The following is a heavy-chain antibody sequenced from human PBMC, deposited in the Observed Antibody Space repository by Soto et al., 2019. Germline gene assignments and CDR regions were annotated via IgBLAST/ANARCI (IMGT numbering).Heavy chain of an antibody. J-gene: IGHJ4*02. V-gene: IGHV1-69*13. CDR1: GYTFTAYS. CDR2: IIPIFGTA. CDR3: ARDTTALNGFDY. Sequence: SVKVSCKASGYTFTAYSIHWLRQAPGQGLEWMGGIIPIFGTANYAQKFQGRVTITADESTSTAYMELSSLRSEDTAVYYCARDTTALNGFDYWGQGTLVTVSS. D-gene: IGHD1-1*01.